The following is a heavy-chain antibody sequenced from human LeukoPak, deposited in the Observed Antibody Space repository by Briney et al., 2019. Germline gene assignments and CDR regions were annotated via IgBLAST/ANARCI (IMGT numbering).Heavy chain of an antibody. CDR3: ARGPVLLWFGELSRGRHWAFDY. J-gene: IGHJ4*02. Sequence: SETLSLTCAVYGGSFSGYYWSWIRQPPGKGLEWIGEINHSGSTNYNPSLKSRVTISVDTSKNQFSLKLSSVTAADTAVYYCARGPVLLWFGELSRGRHWAFDYWGQGTLVTVSS. CDR1: GGSFSGYY. D-gene: IGHD3-10*01. CDR2: INHSGST. V-gene: IGHV4-34*01.